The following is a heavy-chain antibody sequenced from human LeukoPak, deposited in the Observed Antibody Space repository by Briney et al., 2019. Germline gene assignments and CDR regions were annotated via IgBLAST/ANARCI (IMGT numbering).Heavy chain of an antibody. J-gene: IGHJ6*02. D-gene: IGHD3-9*01. CDR1: GGSFSGYY. CDR2: INHSGST. CDR3: ARHGADYDILTGYYKDYYYYDMDV. V-gene: IGHV4-34*01. Sequence: SETLSLTCAVYGGSFSGYYWSWIRQPPGKGLEWIGEINHSGSTNYNPSLKSRVTISVDTSKNQFSLKLSSVTAADTAVYYCARHGADYDILTGYYKDYYYYDMDVWGQGTTVTVSS.